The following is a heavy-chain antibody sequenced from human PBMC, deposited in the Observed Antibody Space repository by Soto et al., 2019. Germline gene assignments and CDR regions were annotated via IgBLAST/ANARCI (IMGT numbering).Heavy chain of an antibody. CDR2: IKQDGSEK. CDR1: GFTFSSYL. CDR3: ARRPWLVPGGHDAFDI. Sequence: GGSLRLSCAASGFTFSSYLMSWVRQAPGKGLEWVANIKQDGSEKYYVDSVKGRFTISRDNAKNSLYLQMNSLRAEDTAVYYCARRPWLVPGGHDAFDIWGQGTMVTV. J-gene: IGHJ3*02. V-gene: IGHV3-7*01. D-gene: IGHD6-19*01.